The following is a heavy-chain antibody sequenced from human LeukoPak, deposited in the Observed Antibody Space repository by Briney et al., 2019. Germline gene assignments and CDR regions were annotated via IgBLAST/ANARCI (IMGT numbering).Heavy chain of an antibody. D-gene: IGHD3-22*01. Sequence: GGSLRLSCAASRLTFSSYDMNWVRQAPGEGREWVSYISSSSSTINYPDYVKGRFTTSRDNAKNPLYLQMNSLRAEDTAVYYCARAPCYYYDSSGYHLGYFDYWGEGTLVSVSS. J-gene: IGHJ4*02. CDR2: ISSSSSTI. CDR3: ARAPCYYYDSSGYHLGYFDY. V-gene: IGHV3-48*01. CDR1: RLTFSSYD.